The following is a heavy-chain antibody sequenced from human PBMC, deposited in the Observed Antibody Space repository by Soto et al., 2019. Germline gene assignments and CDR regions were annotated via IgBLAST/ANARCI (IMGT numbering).Heavy chain of an antibody. D-gene: IGHD6-13*01. Sequence: QVQLVQSGAEVKKPGASVKVSCKASGYTFTSYDINWVRQATGQGLEWMGWMNPNSGNTGYAQKFQGRVTMTSNTSISTAYMELSSLRAEDMAVYYCVRRGFSSSWGYWYFDLWGRGTLVTVSS. CDR1: GYTFTSYD. J-gene: IGHJ2*01. CDR2: MNPNSGNT. CDR3: VRRGFSSSWGYWYFDL. V-gene: IGHV1-8*01.